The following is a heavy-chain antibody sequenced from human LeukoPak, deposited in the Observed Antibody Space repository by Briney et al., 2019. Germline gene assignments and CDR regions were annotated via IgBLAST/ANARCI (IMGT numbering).Heavy chain of an antibody. J-gene: IGHJ6*02. CDR2: IYTSGST. CDR1: GGSISSYC. CDR3: ARDLDARYSSSRYGMDV. V-gene: IGHV4-4*07. D-gene: IGHD6-13*01. Sequence: PSETLSLTCTVSGGSISSYCWSWIRQPAGKGLEWIGRIYTSGSTNYNPSLKSRVTMSVDTSKNQFSLKLSSVTAADTAVYYCARDLDARYSSSRYGMDVWGQGTTVTVSS.